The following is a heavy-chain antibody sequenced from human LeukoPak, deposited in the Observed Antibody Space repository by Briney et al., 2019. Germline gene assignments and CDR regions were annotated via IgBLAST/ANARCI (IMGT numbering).Heavy chain of an antibody. D-gene: IGHD1-7*01. CDR1: GFTFTNAW. J-gene: IGHJ4*02. Sequence: GGSLRLSCAASGFTFTNAWMSWVLQAPGKGLEWVGRIKNKGEGETTDYAAPMKGRFTIPRDDSENTLFLQMHSLETEDTALYYCVWNSEHYFDFWGQGSLVTVSS. V-gene: IGHV3-15*01. CDR3: VWNSEHYFDF. CDR2: IKNKGEGETT.